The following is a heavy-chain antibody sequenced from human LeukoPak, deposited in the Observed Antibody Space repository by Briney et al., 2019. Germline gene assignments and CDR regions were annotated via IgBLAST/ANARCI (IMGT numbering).Heavy chain of an antibody. Sequence: PGGSLRLSCTASGFALCVYAMSWVRHAPGGGVEWVGFFRSKAYGGTTEYAASVKGRFTISRDDSKSIAYLQMNSLKTEDTAVYYCTRPYYYDSSGYYYAFDYWGQGTLVTVSS. CDR1: GFALCVYA. D-gene: IGHD3-22*01. J-gene: IGHJ4*02. CDR2: FRSKAYGGTT. V-gene: IGHV3-49*04. CDR3: TRPYYYDSSGYYYAFDY.